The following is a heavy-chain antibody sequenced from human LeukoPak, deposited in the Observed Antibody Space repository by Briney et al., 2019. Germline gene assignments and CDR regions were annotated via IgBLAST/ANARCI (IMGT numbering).Heavy chain of an antibody. CDR3: ARDRIYAFDY. J-gene: IGHJ4*02. CDR2: ISSSSSII. V-gene: IGHV3-48*02. CDR1: GFTFSSYS. D-gene: IGHD1-14*01. Sequence: GGSLRLSCAPSGFTFSSYSMSWVRQAPGKGLEWVSYISSSSSIINYADSVKGRFTISRDNAKNSLYLQMNSLRDEDTAVYYCARDRIYAFDYWGQGTLVTVSS.